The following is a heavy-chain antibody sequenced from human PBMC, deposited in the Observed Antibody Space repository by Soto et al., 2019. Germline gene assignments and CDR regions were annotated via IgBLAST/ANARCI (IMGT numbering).Heavy chain of an antibody. CDR2: INPSDGNT. CDR3: VRDLSAIAGYCSGGSCRWDDYYYGMDV. D-gene: IGHD2-15*01. J-gene: IGHJ6*02. Sequence: ASVKVSCKASGYTFTSYYMHWVRQAPGQGLEWMGIINPSDGNTSYAQKFRGRVTITSDRSVSTAYMELSSLRSEDMVVYSCVRDLSAIAGYCSGGSCRWDDYYYGMDVWGQGTTVTVSS. V-gene: IGHV1-46*01. CDR1: GYTFTSYY.